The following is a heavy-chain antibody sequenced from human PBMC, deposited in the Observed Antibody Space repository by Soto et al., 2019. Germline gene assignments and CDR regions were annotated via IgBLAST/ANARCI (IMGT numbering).Heavy chain of an antibody. V-gene: IGHV6-1*01. CDR3: ARGDILTGTFDP. D-gene: IGHD3-9*01. CDR2: TYYRSKWYN. CDR1: GNSVSSNSAA. J-gene: IGHJ5*02. Sequence: PSQALLLTCAISGNSVSSNSAAWNWIRQSPSRGLEWLGRTYYRSKWYNDYAVSVKSRITINPDTSKNQFSLQLNSVTPEDTAVYYCARGDILTGTFDPWGQGTLVTVSS.